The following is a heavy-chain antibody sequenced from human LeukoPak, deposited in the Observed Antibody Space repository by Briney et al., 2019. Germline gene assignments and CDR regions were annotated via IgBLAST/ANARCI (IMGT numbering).Heavy chain of an antibody. CDR1: GYSISSGYY. J-gene: IGHJ6*02. V-gene: IGHV4-38-2*02. D-gene: IGHD6-13*01. CDR3: AGVFREQQPVRYYYGMDV. Sequence: PSETLSLTCTVSGYSISSGYYWGWIRQPPGKGLEWIGSIYHSGSTYYNPSLKSRVTISVDTSKNQFSLKLSSVTAADTAVYYCAGVFREQQPVRYYYGMDVWRQGTTVTVSS. CDR2: IYHSGST.